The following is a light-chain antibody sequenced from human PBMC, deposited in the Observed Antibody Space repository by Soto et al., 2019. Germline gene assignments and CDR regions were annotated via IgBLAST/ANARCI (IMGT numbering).Light chain of an antibody. Sequence: QSVLTQPASMSGSPGQSITISCTGTSSDVGGYNYVSWYQQHQGKAPKLMIYEVSNRPSGVSNRFSGSKSGNTASLTISGLQAEDEADYYCSSYTSSSTLGVFGGGTKLTVL. V-gene: IGLV2-14*01. CDR2: EVS. J-gene: IGLJ2*01. CDR1: SSDVGGYNY. CDR3: SSYTSSSTLGV.